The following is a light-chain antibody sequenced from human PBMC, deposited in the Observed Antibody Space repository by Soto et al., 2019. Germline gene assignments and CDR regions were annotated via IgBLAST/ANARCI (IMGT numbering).Light chain of an antibody. CDR2: DVS. Sequence: DVQMTPSPSTPSASVGDRVTITFLASQSINNLLAWYQQKPGKAPKFLIYDVSTLESGVPSRFSGSGSGAEFTLTISSLQPEDFATYYCQQYDSYSLTFGGGTKVDIK. CDR1: QSINNL. V-gene: IGKV1-5*01. CDR3: QQYDSYSLT. J-gene: IGKJ4*01.